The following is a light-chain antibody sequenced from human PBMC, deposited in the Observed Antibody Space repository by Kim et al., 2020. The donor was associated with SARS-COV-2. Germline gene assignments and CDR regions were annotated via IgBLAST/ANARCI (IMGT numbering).Light chain of an antibody. J-gene: IGKJ4*01. CDR1: QSINNF. CDR2: DAS. CDR3: QQRSNWPPT. Sequence: WSPGERATLSCRASQSINNFLAGYQHRPGQAPRLLIYDASSRAADIPARFSGSGSGTDFTLTISSLEPEDFAVYYCQQRSNWPPTFGGGTKVDIK. V-gene: IGKV3-11*01.